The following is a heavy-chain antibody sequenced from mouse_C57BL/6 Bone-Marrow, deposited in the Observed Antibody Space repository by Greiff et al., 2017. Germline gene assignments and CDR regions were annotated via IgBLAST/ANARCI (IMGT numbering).Heavy chain of an antibody. V-gene: IGHV1-52*01. CDR1: GYTFTSYW. CDR2: IDPSDSET. J-gene: IGHJ4*01. Sequence: QVQLQQPGAELVRPGSSVKLSCKASGYTFTSYWMHWVKQRPIQGLEWIGNIDPSDSETHYNQKFKDKATLTVDKSSSTAYMQLSSLTSEDSAVYYCERLYDYDGYDAMDYWGQGTSVTVSS. D-gene: IGHD2-4*01. CDR3: ERLYDYDGYDAMDY.